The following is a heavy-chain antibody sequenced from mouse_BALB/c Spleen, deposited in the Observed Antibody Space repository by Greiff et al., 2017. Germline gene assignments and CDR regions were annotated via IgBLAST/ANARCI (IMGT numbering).Heavy chain of an antibody. CDR3: ARGIHYYAMDY. Sequence: LVKTGASVKISCKASGYSFTGYYMHWVKQSHGKSLEWIGYISCYNGATSYNQKFKGKATFTVDTSSSTAYMQFNSLTSVDSAVYYCARGIHYYAMDYWGQGTSVTVSS. V-gene: IGHV1S34*01. J-gene: IGHJ4*01. CDR1: GYSFTGYY. CDR2: ISCYNGAT.